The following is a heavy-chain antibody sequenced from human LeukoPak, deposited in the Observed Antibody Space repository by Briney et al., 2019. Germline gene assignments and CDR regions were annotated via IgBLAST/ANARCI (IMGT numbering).Heavy chain of an antibody. V-gene: IGHV3-13*01. J-gene: IGHJ5*02. CDR1: GFTFSSYD. CDR2: IGTAGDT. Sequence: GGSLRLSCAASGFTFSSYDMHWVRQATGKGLEWVSAIGTAGDTYYPGSVKGRFTISRDNSKNTLYLQMNSLRAEDTAVYYCAREGVGGTFDPWGQGTLVTVSS. CDR3: AREGVGGTFDP.